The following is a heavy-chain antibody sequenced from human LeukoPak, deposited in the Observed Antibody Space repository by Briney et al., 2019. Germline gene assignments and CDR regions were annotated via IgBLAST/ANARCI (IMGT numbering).Heavy chain of an antibody. J-gene: IGHJ6*03. V-gene: IGHV4-59*08. CDR3: ARVQSLPIFGTYYYMDV. Sequence: SETLSLTCTVSGGSISSYYWSWIRQPPGKGLEWIGYIYYSGSTNYNPSLKSRVTISVDTSKNQFSLKMSSVTAADTAVYYCARVQSLPIFGTYYYMDVWGKGTTVTVSS. D-gene: IGHD3-3*01. CDR1: GGSISSYY. CDR2: IYYSGST.